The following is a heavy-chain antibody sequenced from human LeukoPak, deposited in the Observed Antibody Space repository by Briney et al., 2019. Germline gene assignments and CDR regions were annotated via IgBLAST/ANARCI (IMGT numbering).Heavy chain of an antibody. J-gene: IGHJ4*02. CDR2: VSNDGSST. D-gene: IGHD3-9*01. Sequence: GGSLRLSCAASGFTFSNYWTHWVRQAPGKGLVWVSRVSNDGSSTTYADSVNGRFTISRDNTKNTVYLQMDSLRADDTAVYYCPAISVGVLRKFYYWGQGTLVTVPS. CDR3: PAISVGVLRKFYY. CDR1: GFTFSNYW. V-gene: IGHV3-74*01.